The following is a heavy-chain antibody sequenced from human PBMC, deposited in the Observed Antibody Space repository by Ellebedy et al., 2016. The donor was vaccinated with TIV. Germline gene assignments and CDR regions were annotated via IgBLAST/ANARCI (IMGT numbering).Heavy chain of an antibody. V-gene: IGHV3-9*01. D-gene: IGHD3-16*01. CDR1: GFTFDDYA. Sequence: SLKISXAASGFTFDDYAMHWVRQAPGKGLEWVSGISWNSGSIGYADSVKGRFTISRDNAKNSLYLQMNSLRAEDTALYYCAKSEGGVGEVYYYGMDVWGQGTTVTVSS. CDR3: AKSEGGVGEVYYYGMDV. J-gene: IGHJ6*02. CDR2: ISWNSGSI.